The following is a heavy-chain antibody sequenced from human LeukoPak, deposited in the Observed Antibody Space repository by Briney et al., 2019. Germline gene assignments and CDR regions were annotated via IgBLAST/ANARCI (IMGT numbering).Heavy chain of an antibody. J-gene: IGHJ5*02. CDR3: VSFALTSSLDL. V-gene: IGHV5-51*01. D-gene: IGHD6-13*01. CDR2: IYPGYSDG. Sequence: GESLKISCKVSGYKLTNNWIGWVRQVPGKGLEWMGLIYPGYSDGKYSPSFQGQVTLSVDASISTAYLHLSGLRASDTAIYYCVSFALTSSLDLWGQGTLVTVSS. CDR1: GYKLTNNW.